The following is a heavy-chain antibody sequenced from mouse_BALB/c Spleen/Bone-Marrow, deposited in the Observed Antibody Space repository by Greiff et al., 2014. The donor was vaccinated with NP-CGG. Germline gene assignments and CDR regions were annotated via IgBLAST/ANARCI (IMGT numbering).Heavy chain of an antibody. D-gene: IGHD2-4*01. V-gene: IGHV5-17*02. CDR3: ARSRYDYAAMDY. J-gene: IGHJ4*01. CDR1: GFTFSSFG. CDR2: ISSGSSTI. Sequence: DVHLVESGGGLVQPGGSRKLSCAASGFTFSSFGMHWVRQAPEKGLEWVAYISSGSSTIYYADKVKGRFTISRDNPKNTLFLQMTSLRSQDTAMYYGARSRYDYAAMDYWGQGTSVTVSS.